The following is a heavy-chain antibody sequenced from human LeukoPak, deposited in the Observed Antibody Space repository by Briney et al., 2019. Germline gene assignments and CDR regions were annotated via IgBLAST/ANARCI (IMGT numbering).Heavy chain of an antibody. D-gene: IGHD1-14*01. CDR2: INWNGGST. CDR3: AKDTSEDRGDY. J-gene: IGHJ4*02. CDR1: GFTFDDYG. Sequence: GGSLRLSCAASGFTFDDYGMSWVRQAPGKGLEWVSGINWNGGSTGYADSVKGRFTISRDNSKNTLYLQMNSLRAEDTAVYYCAKDTSEDRGDYWGQGTLVTVSS. V-gene: IGHV3-20*04.